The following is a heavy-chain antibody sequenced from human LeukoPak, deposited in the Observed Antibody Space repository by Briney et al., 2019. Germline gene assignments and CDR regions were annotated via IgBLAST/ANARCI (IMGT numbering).Heavy chain of an antibody. J-gene: IGHJ3*02. CDR2: MNPNSGNT. Sequence: GASVKVSCKASGYTFTSYDINWVRQATGQGLEWMGWMNPNSGNTGYAQKFQGRVTITRNTSISTAYMELSSLRSEDTAVYYCASLGSQRYCSGGSCYSDAFDIWGQGTMVTVSS. D-gene: IGHD2-15*01. CDR1: GYTFTSYD. CDR3: ASLGSQRYCSGGSCYSDAFDI. V-gene: IGHV1-8*03.